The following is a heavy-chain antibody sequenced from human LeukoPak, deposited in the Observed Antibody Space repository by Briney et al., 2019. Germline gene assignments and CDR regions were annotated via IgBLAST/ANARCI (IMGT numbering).Heavy chain of an antibody. Sequence: GGSLRLSCAASGLTVSNNYMSWVRQAPGKGLEWVSVIYSGGGTNYADSVKGRFTISRDNSKNTLYLQMNSLRDEDTAVYYCARDVGYCAAGTCYSFPDYWGQGTLVTVSS. CDR3: ARDVGYCAAGTCYSFPDY. CDR1: GLTVSNNY. CDR2: IYSGGGT. J-gene: IGHJ4*02. V-gene: IGHV3-53*01. D-gene: IGHD2-15*01.